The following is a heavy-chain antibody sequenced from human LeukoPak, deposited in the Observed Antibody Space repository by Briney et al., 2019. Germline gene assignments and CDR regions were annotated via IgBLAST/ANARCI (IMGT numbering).Heavy chain of an antibody. Sequence: GESLRISCKGSGYSFTSYWISGVRQMPGKGVEGMGRIDPSDSYTNNSPSFQGHVTISTDKSIRTAYLQWSSLKASDTAMYYCARHGLDGSADYWGQGTLVTVSS. CDR2: IDPSDSYT. J-gene: IGHJ4*02. V-gene: IGHV5-10-1*01. CDR1: GYSFTSYW. CDR3: ARHGLDGSADY. D-gene: IGHD3/OR15-3a*01.